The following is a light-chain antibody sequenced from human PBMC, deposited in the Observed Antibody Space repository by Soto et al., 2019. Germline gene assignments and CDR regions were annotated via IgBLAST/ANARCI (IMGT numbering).Light chain of an antibody. J-gene: IGLJ2*01. Sequence: QSALTQPASVSGSPGQSITISCTGTNSDVGSYYLVSWYQQHPGKAPKLMVYEGTKRPSGISNRFSGSKSGNAASLTISGLQAEDEADYYCSSYTSSSTPVVFGGGTKLTVL. CDR1: NSDVGSYYL. CDR2: EGT. CDR3: SSYTSSSTPVV. V-gene: IGLV2-14*02.